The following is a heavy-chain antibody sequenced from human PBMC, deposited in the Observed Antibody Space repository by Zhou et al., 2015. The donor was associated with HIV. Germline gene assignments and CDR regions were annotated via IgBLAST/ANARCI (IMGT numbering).Heavy chain of an antibody. V-gene: IGHV1-46*01. J-gene: IGHJ4*02. CDR3: ARGRYHDSSGYSVYNY. CDR1: GYTFTEYY. D-gene: IGHD5/OR15-5a*01. Sequence: QVQLVQSGAEAKRPGDSVKVSCKASGYTFTEYYIHWVRQTPGQGFEWMGIITPGAGNTTYAQKFQGRITVTRDTSAATVYMELSNLTSEDTAVYFCARGRYHDSSGYSVYNYWGQGTQVTVSS. CDR2: ITPGAGNT.